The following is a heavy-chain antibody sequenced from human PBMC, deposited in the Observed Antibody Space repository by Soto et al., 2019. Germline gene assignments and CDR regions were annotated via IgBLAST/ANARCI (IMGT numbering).Heavy chain of an antibody. V-gene: IGHV3-48*02. Sequence: TGGSLRLSCAASGFTFNSYSMNWVRQAPGEGLEWISYISSTSATIYYADSVQGRFTVSRDNARNSLFLQMSGLRDDDTAVYYCARVRRLEEACFDAWGQGVLVTISS. CDR2: ISSTSATI. CDR1: GFTFNSYS. J-gene: IGHJ5*02. D-gene: IGHD1-1*01. CDR3: ARVRRLEEACFDA.